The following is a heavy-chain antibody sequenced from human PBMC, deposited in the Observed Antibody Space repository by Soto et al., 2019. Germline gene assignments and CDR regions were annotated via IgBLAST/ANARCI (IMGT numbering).Heavy chain of an antibody. CDR1: GFTFSSYA. CDR3: ARDWGWGNSGSYGNY. Sequence: QVQLVESGGGVVQPGRSLRLSCAASGFTFSSYAMHWVRQAPGKGLEWVPVISYDGSNKYYADSVKGRFTISRDNSKNTLYLQMNSLRAEDTAVYYCARDWGWGNSGSYGNYWGQGTLVTVSS. D-gene: IGHD1-26*01. V-gene: IGHV3-30-3*01. CDR2: ISYDGSNK. J-gene: IGHJ4*02.